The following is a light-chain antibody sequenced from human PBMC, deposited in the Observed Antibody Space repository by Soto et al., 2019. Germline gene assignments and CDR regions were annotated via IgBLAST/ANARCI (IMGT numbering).Light chain of an antibody. J-gene: IGKJ1*01. V-gene: IGKV2-30*02. CDR1: QSLIHSDGSTY. CDR3: MQGTHWPWT. Sequence: DVVLTQSPLSLPVTLGQPASISCRSSQSLIHSDGSTYLSWFQQRPGQSPRRLIYEVSDRDSGGPDRLIGSGSGTDFTLKISRVEAEDVGVYYCMQGTHWPWTFGQGTKVEIK. CDR2: EVS.